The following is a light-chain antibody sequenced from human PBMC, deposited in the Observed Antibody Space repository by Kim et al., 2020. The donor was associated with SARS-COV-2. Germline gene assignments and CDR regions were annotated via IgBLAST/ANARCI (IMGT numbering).Light chain of an antibody. CDR3: SSYTSSSTVV. Sequence: GPSITSSCTGTSSDVGGYNYVSWYQQHPGKAPKLMIYDVSNRPSGVSNRFSGSKSGNTASLTIYGLQAEDEADYYCSSYTSSSTVVFGGGTKLTVL. CDR1: SSDVGGYNY. CDR2: DVS. V-gene: IGLV2-14*03. J-gene: IGLJ2*01.